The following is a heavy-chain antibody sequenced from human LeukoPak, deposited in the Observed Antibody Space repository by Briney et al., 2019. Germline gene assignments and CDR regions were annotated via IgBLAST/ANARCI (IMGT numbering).Heavy chain of an antibody. J-gene: IGHJ5*02. CDR3: ARDGLGSTWNMWFDP. CDR2: INHSGST. D-gene: IGHD3-10*01. Sequence: PSETLSLTCAVYGGSFSGYYWSWIRQPPGKGLEWIGEINHSGSTNYNPSLKSRVTISVDTSKNQFSLKLSSVTAADTAVYYCARDGLGSTWNMWFDPWGQGTLVIVSS. CDR1: GGSFSGYY. V-gene: IGHV4-34*01.